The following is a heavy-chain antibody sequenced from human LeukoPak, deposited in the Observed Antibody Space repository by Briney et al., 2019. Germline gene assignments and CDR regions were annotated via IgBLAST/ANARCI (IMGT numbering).Heavy chain of an antibody. Sequence: GASVKVSYKASGYTFTGYYMHWVRQAPGQGLEWMGWINPNSGGTNYAQKFQGRVTITRDTSISTAYMELSRLRSDDTAVYYCARGITIFGVVILGHYYYYGMDVWGQGTTVTVSS. D-gene: IGHD3-3*01. J-gene: IGHJ6*02. CDR2: INPNSGGT. CDR3: ARGITIFGVVILGHYYYYGMDV. CDR1: GYTFTGYY. V-gene: IGHV1-2*02.